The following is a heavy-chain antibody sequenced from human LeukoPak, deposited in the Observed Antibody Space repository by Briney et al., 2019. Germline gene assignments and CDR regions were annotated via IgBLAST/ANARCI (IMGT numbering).Heavy chain of an antibody. CDR3: TKDRSQEAIYKGALDV. V-gene: IGHV3-30*04. J-gene: IGHJ6*02. Sequence: TGGSLRLSCVASGFIFSNHAMHWVRQAPGKGLEWVAIISSDGRNAYYADSVRGRFSISRDNSKNTVYLQMNTLRSEDTAMYYCTKDRSQEAIYKGALDVWGQGTTVTVSS. D-gene: IGHD5-24*01. CDR1: GFIFSNHA. CDR2: ISSDGRNA.